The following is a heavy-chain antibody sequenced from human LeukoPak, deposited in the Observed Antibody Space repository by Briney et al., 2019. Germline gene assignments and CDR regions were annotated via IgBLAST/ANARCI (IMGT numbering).Heavy chain of an antibody. D-gene: IGHD5-18*01. CDR3: ARATVDTTMVDYSYYMDV. J-gene: IGHJ6*03. CDR1: GGTFSSYT. Sequence: SVKVSCKASGGTFSSYTISWVRQAPGQGLEWMGGIIPIFGTSNYALKFQGRVTITADKSTSTAYMELSGLRAEDTAVYYCARATVDTTMVDYSYYMDVWGKGTTVTVSS. V-gene: IGHV1-69*06. CDR2: IIPIFGTS.